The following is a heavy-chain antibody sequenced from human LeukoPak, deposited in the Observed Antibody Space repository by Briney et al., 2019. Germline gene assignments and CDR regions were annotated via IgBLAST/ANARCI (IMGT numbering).Heavy chain of an antibody. CDR1: GGSISSYY. CDR3: ARVLPDFGDSIDAFDI. J-gene: IGHJ3*02. Sequence: PSQTLSLTCTVSGGSISSYYWSWIRQPARKGLEWIGRIYTSGSTNYNPSLKSRVTMSVDTSKYHFSLKLSSVTAADTAVYYCARVLPDFGDSIDAFDIWGQGTMVTVSS. CDR2: IYTSGST. V-gene: IGHV4-4*07. D-gene: IGHD4-17*01.